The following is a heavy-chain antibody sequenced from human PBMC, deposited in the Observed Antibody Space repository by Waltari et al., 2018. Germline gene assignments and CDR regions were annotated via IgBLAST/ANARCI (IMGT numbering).Heavy chain of an antibody. D-gene: IGHD2-21*01. V-gene: IGHV5-51*01. Sequence: EVQLVQSGAEVTKPGESLKCSCNVSGYDFATHWIGWVRQMPGKGLEWMGLFFPEDSDRRYSPSFQGQVTMSADRSISIAYLHLNNLKTSDTAIYYCARQFPPYCGGDCYSDYWGQGTLVTVSS. CDR3: ARQFPPYCGGDCYSDY. CDR2: FFPEDSDR. CDR1: GYDFATHW. J-gene: IGHJ4*02.